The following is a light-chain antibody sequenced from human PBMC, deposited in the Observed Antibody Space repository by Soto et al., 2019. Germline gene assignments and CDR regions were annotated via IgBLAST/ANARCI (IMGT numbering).Light chain of an antibody. CDR3: QRYISAPLT. CDR1: QGISNY. V-gene: IGKV1-27*01. Sequence: DTQMTQSPSSLSASVGDRVTITCRATQGISNYLAWYQQKPGEVPKLLIYAASTLQPGVPTRFSGSGSGTDFTLTITSLQPEDVATYYCQRYISAPLTFGPGTNVNI. J-gene: IGKJ3*01. CDR2: AAS.